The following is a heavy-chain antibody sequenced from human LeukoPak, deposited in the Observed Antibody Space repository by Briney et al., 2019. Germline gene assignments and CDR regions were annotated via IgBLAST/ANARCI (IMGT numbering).Heavy chain of an antibody. J-gene: IGHJ4*02. Sequence: GGSLRLSCAASGFTFSGYAMHWVRQAPGKGLEWVAVISYEGSNKYYADSVKGRFTISRDNPKNTLYLQINSLRAEDTAVYYCARAQGPLDYWGQGTLVTVSS. CDR2: ISYEGSNK. CDR1: GFTFSGYA. V-gene: IGHV3-30-3*01. CDR3: ARAQGPLDY.